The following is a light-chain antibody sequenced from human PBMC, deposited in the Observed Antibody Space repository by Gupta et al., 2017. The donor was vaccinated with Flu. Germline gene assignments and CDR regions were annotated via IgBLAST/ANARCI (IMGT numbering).Light chain of an antibody. Sequence: HSVLTQPPSASGTPGQRVSISCSGSSSNIGSNFVNWFQQLPGTAPKLLFFRNNPRPSGVPDRFSGSKSGTSASLAISGLRAEDAAEYYCEAWEDSLHGFVFGTGTKVTVL. CDR2: RNN. V-gene: IGLV1-44*01. J-gene: IGLJ1*01. CDR1: SSNIGSNF. CDR3: EAWEDSLHGFV.